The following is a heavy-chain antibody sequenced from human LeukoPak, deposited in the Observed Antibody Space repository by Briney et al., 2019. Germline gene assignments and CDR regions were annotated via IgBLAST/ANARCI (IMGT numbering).Heavy chain of an antibody. Sequence: ASVKVSCKVSGYTLTELSMHWVRQAPGKGLEWMGGFDPEDGETIYAQKFQGRVTMTRNTSISTAYMELSSLRSEDTAVYYCARAQTGDRTKDAFDIWGQGTMVTVSS. CDR2: FDPEDGET. V-gene: IGHV1-24*01. CDR3: ARAQTGDRTKDAFDI. D-gene: IGHD1-1*01. CDR1: GYTLTELS. J-gene: IGHJ3*02.